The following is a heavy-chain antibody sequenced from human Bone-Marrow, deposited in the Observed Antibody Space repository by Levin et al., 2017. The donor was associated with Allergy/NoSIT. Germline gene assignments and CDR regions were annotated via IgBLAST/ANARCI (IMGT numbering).Heavy chain of an antibody. CDR3: ARDGPGYYDSSGYYYYYYGMDV. J-gene: IGHJ6*02. Sequence: GESLKISCAASGFTFSSYWMHWVRQAPGKGLVWVSRINSDGSSTSYADSVKGRFTISRDNAKNTLYLQMNSLRAEDTAVYYCARDGPGYYDSSGYYYYYYGMDVWGQGTTVTVSS. V-gene: IGHV3-74*01. D-gene: IGHD3-22*01. CDR1: GFTFSSYW. CDR2: INSDGSST.